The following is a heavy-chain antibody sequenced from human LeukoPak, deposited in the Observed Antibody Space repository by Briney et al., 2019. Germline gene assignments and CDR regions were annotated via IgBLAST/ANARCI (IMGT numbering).Heavy chain of an antibody. D-gene: IGHD3-3*01. Sequence: PSETLSLTCTVSGGSISSSSYYWGWIRQPPGKGLEWIGNIYYSGSTYYNPSLKSRVTISVDTSKNQFSLKLSSVTAADTAVYYCARSSGLTQFWSGYYGARGYNWFDPWGQGTLVTVSS. CDR3: ARSSGLTQFWSGYYGARGYNWFDP. CDR1: GGSISSSSYY. CDR2: IYYSGST. V-gene: IGHV4-39*07. J-gene: IGHJ5*02.